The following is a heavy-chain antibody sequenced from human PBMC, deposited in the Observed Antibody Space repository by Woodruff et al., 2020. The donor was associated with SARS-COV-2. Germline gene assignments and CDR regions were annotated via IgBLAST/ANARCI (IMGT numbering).Heavy chain of an antibody. V-gene: IGHV2-5*02. D-gene: IGHD3-9*01. J-gene: IGHJ4*02. CDR3: AHRRILTGSIDY. Sequence: GGWIRQPPGKALEWLALIYWDDDKRYSPNLKSRLTITKDTSKNQVVLTLTNMDPVDTATYYCAHRRILTGSIDYWGQGTLVTVS. CDR2: IYWDDDK.